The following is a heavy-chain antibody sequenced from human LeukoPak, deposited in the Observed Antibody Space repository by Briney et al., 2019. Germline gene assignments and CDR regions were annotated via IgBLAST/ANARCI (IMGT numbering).Heavy chain of an antibody. CDR3: AIQPLWFGELDWYFDL. V-gene: IGHV1-2*06. CDR1: GYTFTGYY. CDR2: INPNSGGT. J-gene: IGHJ2*01. D-gene: IGHD3-10*01. Sequence: ASVKVSCKASGYTFTGYYMHWVRQAPGQGLEWMGRINPNSGGTNYAQKFQGRVTMTRDTSISTAYMQLSRLRSDDTAVYYCAIQPLWFGELDWYFDLWGRGTLVTVSS.